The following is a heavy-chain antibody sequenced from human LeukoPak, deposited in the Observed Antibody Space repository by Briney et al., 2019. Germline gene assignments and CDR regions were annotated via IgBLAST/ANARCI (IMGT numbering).Heavy chain of an antibody. Sequence: SQTLSLTCTVSGGSISSGGYYWSWIRQPPGKGLEWIGYIYYSGSTYYNPSLKSRVTISVDTSKNQFSLKLSSVTAADTAVYYCARDRYSSGWAYNWFDPWGQGTLVTVSS. V-gene: IGHV4-31*03. CDR2: IYYSGST. J-gene: IGHJ5*02. CDR3: ARDRYSSGWAYNWFDP. CDR1: GGSISSGGYY. D-gene: IGHD6-19*01.